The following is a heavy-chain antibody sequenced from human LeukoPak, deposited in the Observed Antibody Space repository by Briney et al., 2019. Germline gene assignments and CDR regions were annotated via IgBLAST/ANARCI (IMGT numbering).Heavy chain of an antibody. J-gene: IGHJ3*02. CDR3: ARRRSLRTYYYDSSGYYPDDAFDI. D-gene: IGHD3-22*01. CDR1: GGSISSSSYY. Sequence: SETLSLTCTVSGGSISSSSYYWGWIRQPPGKGLEWIGSIYYSGSTYYNPSLKSRATISVDTSKNQFSLKLSSVTAADTAVYYCARRRSLRTYYYDSSGYYPDDAFDIWGQGTMVTVSS. CDR2: IYYSGST. V-gene: IGHV4-39*01.